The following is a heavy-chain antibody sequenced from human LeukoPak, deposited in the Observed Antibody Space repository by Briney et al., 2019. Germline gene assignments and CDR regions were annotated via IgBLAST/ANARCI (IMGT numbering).Heavy chain of an antibody. V-gene: IGHV3-11*01. CDR2: ISRSGSTI. Sequence: GGSLRLSCAGSGFTFSDYYMSWIRQAPGKGLEWISYISRSGSTIFYADSVKGRFTLSRDNVKNSLYLQMNNLRAEDTAVYYCAREGGQTVTTQFDYWGQGTLVTVSS. CDR1: GFTFSDYY. J-gene: IGHJ4*02. D-gene: IGHD4-17*01. CDR3: AREGGQTVTTQFDY.